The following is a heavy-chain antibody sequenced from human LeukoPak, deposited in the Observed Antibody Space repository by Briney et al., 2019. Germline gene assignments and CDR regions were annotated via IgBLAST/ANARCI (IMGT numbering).Heavy chain of an antibody. V-gene: IGHV3-7*04. D-gene: IGHD5-24*01. CDR3: ARVRGGYYFDY. Sequence: GGSLRLSCAASGFTFSSYNMNWVRQAPGKGLEWVANTNQAGTEKYYVDSVKGRFTISRDNAKNSLFLQMNSLRAEDTAVYFCARVRGGYYFDYWGQGTLVTVSS. CDR2: TNQAGTEK. J-gene: IGHJ4*02. CDR1: GFTFSSYN.